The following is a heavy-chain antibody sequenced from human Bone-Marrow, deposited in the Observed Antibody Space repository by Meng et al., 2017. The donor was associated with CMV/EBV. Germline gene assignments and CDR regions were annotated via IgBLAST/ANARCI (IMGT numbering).Heavy chain of an antibody. CDR1: GFTFNSYS. CDR2: ISSSSSYI. J-gene: IGHJ4*02. Sequence: GESLKISCAASGFTFNSYSMNWVRQAPGKGLEWVSSISSSSSYIYYADSVKGRFTISRDNAKNSLYLQMNSLRAEDTAVYYCAREEGYYWGQGTLVTVSS. CDR3: AREEGYY. V-gene: IGHV3-21*01.